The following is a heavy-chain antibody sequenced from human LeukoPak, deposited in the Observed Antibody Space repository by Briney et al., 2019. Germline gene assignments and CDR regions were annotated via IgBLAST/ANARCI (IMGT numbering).Heavy chain of an antibody. CDR1: GGTFSSYA. Sequence: SVTVSCKASGGTFSSYAISWVRQAPGQGLEWMGGIIPIFGTANYAQKFQGRVTITADESTSTAYMELSSLRPEDTAVYYCARGRIAVADPFDYWGQGTLVTVSS. CDR3: ARGRIAVADPFDY. J-gene: IGHJ4*02. CDR2: IIPIFGTA. D-gene: IGHD6-19*01. V-gene: IGHV1-69*13.